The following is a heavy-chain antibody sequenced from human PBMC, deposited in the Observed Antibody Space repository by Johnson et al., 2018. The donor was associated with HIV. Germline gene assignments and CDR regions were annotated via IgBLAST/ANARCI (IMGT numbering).Heavy chain of an antibody. V-gene: IGHV3-30-3*01. CDR1: GFTFSSYA. CDR3: ARELEFGDLRKNDAFDI. D-gene: IGHD4-17*01. Sequence: VQLVESGGGVVQPGRSLRLSCAASGFTFSSYAMHWVRQAPGKGLEWVAVISYDGSNKYYADSVKGRFTISRDNSKNTLYLQMNSLRAEDTAVYYCARELEFGDLRKNDAFDIWGQGTMVTVSS. CDR2: ISYDGSNK. J-gene: IGHJ3*02.